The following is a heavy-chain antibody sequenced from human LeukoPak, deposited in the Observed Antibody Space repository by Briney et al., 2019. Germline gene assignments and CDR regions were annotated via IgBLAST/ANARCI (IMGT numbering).Heavy chain of an antibody. CDR2: INSSSSYI. V-gene: IGHV3-21*01. CDR3: ARDAINCGGDCYEGENWFDP. CDR1: GFTFSSYS. D-gene: IGHD2-21*02. J-gene: IGHJ5*02. Sequence: WGSLRLSCAASGFTFSSYSMNWVRQAPGKGLEWFSSINSSSSYIYYADSVKGRFTISRDNAKDSMYLQMNSLRAEDTAVYYCARDAINCGGDCYEGENWFDPWGQGTLVTVSS.